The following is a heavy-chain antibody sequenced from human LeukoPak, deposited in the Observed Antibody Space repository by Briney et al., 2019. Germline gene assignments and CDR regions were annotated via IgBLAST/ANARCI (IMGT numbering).Heavy chain of an antibody. CDR3: AREYSWYYFDY. J-gene: IGHJ4*02. CDR1: GYSISSGYY. V-gene: IGHV4-38-2*02. CDR2: IYHSGST. Sequence: SETLSLTCTVSGYSISSGYYWGWIRQPPGKGLEWIGSIYHSGSTDYNPSLKSRCTISVDTSNSQFSLKLSSVTAADTAVYYCAREYSWYYFDYWGQGTLVTVSS. D-gene: IGHD2-15*01.